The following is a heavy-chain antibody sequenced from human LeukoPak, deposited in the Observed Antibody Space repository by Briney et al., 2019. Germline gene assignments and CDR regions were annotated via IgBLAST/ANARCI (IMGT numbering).Heavy chain of an antibody. J-gene: IGHJ5*02. D-gene: IGHD3-9*01. Sequence: SETLSLTCTVSGGSISSYYWSWIRQPPGKGLEWIGYIYYSGSTNYNPSLKSRVTISVDTSKNQFSLKLSSVTAADTAVYYCARDLNDMYYDILTGYYSRPRDWFDPWGQGTLVTVSS. CDR2: IYYSGST. V-gene: IGHV4-59*12. CDR3: ARDLNDMYYDILTGYYSRPRDWFDP. CDR1: GGSISSYY.